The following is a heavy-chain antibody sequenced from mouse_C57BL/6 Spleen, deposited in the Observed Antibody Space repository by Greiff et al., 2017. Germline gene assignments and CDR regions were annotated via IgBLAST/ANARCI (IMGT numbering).Heavy chain of an antibody. CDR3: ARGYYLDY. CDR1: GFTFSDYY. Sequence: EVNVVESEGGLVQPGSSMKLSCTASGFTFSDYYMAWVRQVPEKGLEWVANINYDGSSTYYLDSLKSRFIISRDNAKNILYLQMSSLKSEDTATYYCARGYYLDYWGQGTTLTVSS. V-gene: IGHV5-16*01. CDR2: INYDGSST. D-gene: IGHD1-1*02. J-gene: IGHJ2*01.